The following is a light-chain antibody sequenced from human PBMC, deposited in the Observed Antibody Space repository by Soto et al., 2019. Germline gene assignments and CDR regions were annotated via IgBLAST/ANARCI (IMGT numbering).Light chain of an antibody. J-gene: IGLJ1*01. V-gene: IGLV1-51*01. CDR2: DNN. CDR1: DSNIGNNF. Sequence: QSVLTQPPSVSAAPGQKVTISCSGSDSNIGNNFVSWYQQLPRTAPKLLIYDNNKRPSGIPDRFSGSKSGTSATLGITGLQAGDEADYYCGTWDSSLSAYNYVFGAGTKVTV. CDR3: GTWDSSLSAYNYV.